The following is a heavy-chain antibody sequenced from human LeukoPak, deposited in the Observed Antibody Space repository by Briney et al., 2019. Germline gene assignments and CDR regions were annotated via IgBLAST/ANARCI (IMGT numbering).Heavy chain of an antibody. Sequence: GASVKVSCKASGYTFTSYGISWVRQAPGQGLEGMGWISAYNGNTNYAQKLQGRVTMTTDTSTSTAYMELRSLRSDDTAVYYCARVPEGLGVLLMNFDYWGQGTLVTVSS. V-gene: IGHV1-18*01. CDR2: ISAYNGNT. CDR3: ARVPEGLGVLLMNFDY. CDR1: GYTFTSYG. D-gene: IGHD3-16*01. J-gene: IGHJ4*02.